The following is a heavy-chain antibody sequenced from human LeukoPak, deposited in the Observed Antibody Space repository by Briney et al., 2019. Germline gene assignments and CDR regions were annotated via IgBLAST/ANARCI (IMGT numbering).Heavy chain of an antibody. J-gene: IGHJ4*02. CDR1: GGSISSYY. D-gene: IGHD6-13*01. CDR3: ARVRIGVAAAGTVFDY. Sequence: SETLSLTCTVSGGSISSYYWSWIRQPPGKGLEWLGYIYYSGSTNYNPSLKSRVTISVDTSKNQFSLKLSSVTAADTAVYYCARVRIGVAAAGTVFDYWGQGTLVTVSS. CDR2: IYYSGST. V-gene: IGHV4-59*01.